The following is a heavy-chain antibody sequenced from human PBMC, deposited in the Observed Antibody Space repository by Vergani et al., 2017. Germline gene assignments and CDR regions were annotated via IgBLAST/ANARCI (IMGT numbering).Heavy chain of an antibody. V-gene: IGHV4-39*07. CDR1: GGSISSSSYY. Sequence: QLQLQESGPGLVKPSETLSLTCTISGGSISSSSYYWGWIRQPPGKGLEWIGSIYYSGSTYYNPSLKSRVTISVDTSKNQFSLKLSSVTAADTAVYYCARLPYYDFWSGYYSHYFDYWGQGTLVTVSS. D-gene: IGHD3-3*01. J-gene: IGHJ4*02. CDR3: ARLPYYDFWSGYYSHYFDY. CDR2: IYYSGST.